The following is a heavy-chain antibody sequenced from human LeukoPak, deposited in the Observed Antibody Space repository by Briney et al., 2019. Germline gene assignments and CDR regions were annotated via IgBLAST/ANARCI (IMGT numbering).Heavy chain of an antibody. J-gene: IGHJ4*02. D-gene: IGHD5-18*01. CDR2: ISYDGSNK. CDR1: GFSLSSYA. Sequence: GGSLRLSCAASGFSLSSYAMSWVRQAPGKGLEWVAVISYDGSNKYYADSVKGRFTISRDNSKNTLYLQMNSLRAEDTAVYYCARVALYSYGPFDYWGQGTLVTVSS. CDR3: ARVALYSYGPFDY. V-gene: IGHV3-30*04.